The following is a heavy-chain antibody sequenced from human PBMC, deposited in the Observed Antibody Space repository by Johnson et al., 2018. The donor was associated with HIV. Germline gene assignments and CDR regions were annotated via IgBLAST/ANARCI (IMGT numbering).Heavy chain of an antibody. D-gene: IGHD3-22*01. V-gene: IGHV3-30*04. CDR2: ISYDGSNK. CDR1: GFTFSSYA. Sequence: QVQLVESGGGVVQPGRSLRLSCAASGFTFSSYAMHWVRQAPGKGLEWVAVISYDGSNKYYADSVRGRFTISRDNSKNTLYLQMNSLRAEDTAVYYCASAYYDRPFSAFDIWGKGTMVTVSS. J-gene: IGHJ3*02. CDR3: ASAYYDRPFSAFDI.